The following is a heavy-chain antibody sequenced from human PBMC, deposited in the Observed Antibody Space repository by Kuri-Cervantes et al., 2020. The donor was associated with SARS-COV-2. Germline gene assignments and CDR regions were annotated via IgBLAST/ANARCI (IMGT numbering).Heavy chain of an antibody. J-gene: IGHJ4*02. Sequence: GESLKISCAASGFTVSDYYMSWIRQAPGKGLEWVSYISSSSSYTNYADSVKGRFTISRDNAKNSLYLQMNSLRAEDTAVYYCAVIQNSGSYSTRSSYFDYWGQGTLVTVSS. CDR1: GFTVSDYY. CDR3: AVIQNSGSYSTRSSYFDY. V-gene: IGHV3-11*03. CDR2: ISSSSSYT. D-gene: IGHD1-26*01.